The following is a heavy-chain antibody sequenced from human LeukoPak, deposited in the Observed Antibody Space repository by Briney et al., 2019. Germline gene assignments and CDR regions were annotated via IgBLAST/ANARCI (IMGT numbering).Heavy chain of an antibody. CDR2: IIPIFGTA. Sequence: SVKVSCKASGGTFSSYAISWVRQAPGQGLEWMGRIIPIFGTANYAQKLQGRVTITTDESTSTAYMELSSLRSEDTAVYYCAREHYSNYLFDYWGQGTLVTVSS. D-gene: IGHD4-11*01. CDR3: AREHYSNYLFDY. V-gene: IGHV1-69*05. CDR1: GGTFSSYA. J-gene: IGHJ4*02.